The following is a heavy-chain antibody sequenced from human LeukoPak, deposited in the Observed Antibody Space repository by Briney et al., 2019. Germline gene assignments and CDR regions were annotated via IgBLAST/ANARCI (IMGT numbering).Heavy chain of an antibody. D-gene: IGHD3-9*01. CDR3: ARSRRLYDILTGYYFDY. Sequence: SVKVSCKASGGTFSSYAISWVQQAPGQGLEWMGRIIPILGIANYAQKFQGRVTITADKSTSTAYMELSSLRSEDTAVYYCARSRRLYDILTGYYFDYWGQGTLVTVSS. J-gene: IGHJ4*02. CDR1: GGTFSSYA. CDR2: IIPILGIA. V-gene: IGHV1-69*04.